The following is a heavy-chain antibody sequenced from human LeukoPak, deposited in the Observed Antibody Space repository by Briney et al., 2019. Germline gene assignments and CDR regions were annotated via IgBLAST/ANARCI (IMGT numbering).Heavy chain of an antibody. CDR1: GFTFSSYG. V-gene: IGHV3-30*18. Sequence: PGRSLRLSCAASGFTFSSYGMHWVRQAPGKGLEWVAVISYDGSNKYYADSVKGRFTISRDNSKNTLYLQMNSLRAEDTAVYYCAKGLFRRTYYDILTGYLGFDYWGQGTLVTVSS. D-gene: IGHD3-9*01. CDR2: ISYDGSNK. CDR3: AKGLFRRTYYDILTGYLGFDY. J-gene: IGHJ4*02.